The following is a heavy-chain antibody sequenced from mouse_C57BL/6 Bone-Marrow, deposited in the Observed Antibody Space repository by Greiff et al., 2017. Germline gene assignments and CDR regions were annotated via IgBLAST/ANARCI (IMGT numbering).Heavy chain of an antibody. CDR2: INPGSGGT. CDR3: ARSHYYYGSSHWYFDV. V-gene: IGHV1-54*01. CDR1: GYAFTNYL. J-gene: IGHJ1*03. Sequence: VQLQQSGAELVRPGTSVKVSCKASGYAFTNYLIEWVKQRPGQGLEWIGVINPGSGGTNYNEKFKGKATLTADKSSSTAYMQRSSLTSEDSAVYFCARSHYYYGSSHWYFDVWGTGTTVTVSS. D-gene: IGHD1-1*01.